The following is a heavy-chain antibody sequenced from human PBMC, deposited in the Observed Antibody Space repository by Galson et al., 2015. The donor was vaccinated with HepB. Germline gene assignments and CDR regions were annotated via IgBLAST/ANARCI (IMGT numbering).Heavy chain of an antibody. D-gene: IGHD3-3*01. Sequence: FLRLSCAASGFTFGDYAMSWFRQAPGKGLEWVGFIRSKAYGGTTEYAASVKGRFTISRDDSKSIAYLQMNSLKTEDTAVYYCTRTYYDFWSGYYPFDYWGQGTLVTVSS. CDR2: IRSKAYGGTT. CDR1: GFTFGDYA. J-gene: IGHJ4*02. CDR3: TRTYYDFWSGYYPFDY. V-gene: IGHV3-49*03.